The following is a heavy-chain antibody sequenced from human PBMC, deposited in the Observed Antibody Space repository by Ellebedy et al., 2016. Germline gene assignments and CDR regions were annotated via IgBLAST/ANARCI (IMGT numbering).Heavy chain of an antibody. CDR1: GDSFRSDNHY. J-gene: IGHJ4*02. D-gene: IGHD3-22*01. Sequence: SETLSLTCTVSGDSFRSDNHYCGWIRQTPAKGLEWIGSIDYSGSTFYRPSLKSRMTMSLDRSKNQFSLKLSSVTPADTAFYYCARAYYDRSGAPSNWGQGTLVTVSS. CDR3: ARAYYDRSGAPSN. CDR2: IDYSGST. V-gene: IGHV4-39*07.